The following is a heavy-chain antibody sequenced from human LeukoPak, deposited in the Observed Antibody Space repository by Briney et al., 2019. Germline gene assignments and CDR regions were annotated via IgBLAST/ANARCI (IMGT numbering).Heavy chain of an antibody. CDR1: GFTFSSYG. D-gene: IGHD2-15*01. CDR3: ARELPYYYYGMDV. Sequence: PGGSLRLSCAASGFTFSSYGMHWVRQAPGKGLEWAAVIWYDGSNKYYADSVKGRFTISRDNSKNTLYLQMNSLRAEDTAVYYCARELPYYYYGMDVWGQGTTVTVSS. J-gene: IGHJ6*02. CDR2: IWYDGSNK. V-gene: IGHV3-33*01.